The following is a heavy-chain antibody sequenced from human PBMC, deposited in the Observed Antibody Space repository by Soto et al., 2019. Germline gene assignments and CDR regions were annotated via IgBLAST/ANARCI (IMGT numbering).Heavy chain of an antibody. V-gene: IGHV4-59*01. CDR2: IYYSGST. Sequence: KPSETLSLTCTVSGGSISSYYWSWIRQPPGKGLEWIGYIYYSGSTNYNPSLKSRVTISVDTSKNQFSLKLSSVTAADTAVYYCGRDSGVSSDESYYYYGMDVWGQGTTVTVSS. CDR1: GGSISSYY. J-gene: IGHJ6*02. D-gene: IGHD2-15*01. CDR3: GRDSGVSSDESYYYYGMDV.